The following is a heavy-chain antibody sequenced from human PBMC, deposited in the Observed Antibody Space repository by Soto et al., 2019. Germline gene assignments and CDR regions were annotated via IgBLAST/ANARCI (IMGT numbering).Heavy chain of an antibody. D-gene: IGHD2-2*01. CDR1: GFTFSSYS. J-gene: IGHJ6*02. CDR3: AKDLRHQSYYYYGMDV. Sequence: GGSLRLSCAASGFTFSSYSMNWVRQAPGKGLEWVSSISSSSSYIYYADSVKGRFTISRDNSKNTLYLQMNSLRAEDTAVYYCAKDLRHQSYYYYGMDVWGQGTTVTVSS. V-gene: IGHV3-21*01. CDR2: ISSSSSYI.